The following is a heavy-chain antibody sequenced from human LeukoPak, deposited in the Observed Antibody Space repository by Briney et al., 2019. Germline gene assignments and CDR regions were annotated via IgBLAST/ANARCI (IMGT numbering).Heavy chain of an antibody. CDR1: GFTFSSYS. CDR2: ISSSSSYI. D-gene: IGHD3-22*01. J-gene: IGHJ4*02. CDR3: ARSHYYDSSGYYFGQYYFDY. V-gene: IGHV3-21*01. Sequence: GGSLRLSCTASGFTFSSYSMNWVRQAPGKGLEWVSSISSSSSYIYYADSVKGRFTISRDNAKNSLYLQMNSLRAEDTAVYYCARSHYYDSSGYYFGQYYFDYWGQGTLVTVSS.